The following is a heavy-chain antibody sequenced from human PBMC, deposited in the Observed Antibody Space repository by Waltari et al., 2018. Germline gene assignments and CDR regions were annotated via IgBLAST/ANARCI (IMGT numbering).Heavy chain of an antibody. Sequence: EVQLVESGGGLVQPGRSLRLSCTASGFTFGDYAMSWVRQAPGKGGGWVGVIRSKAYGGKTEYAASVKGRFTISRDDSKSIAYLQMNSLKTEDTAVYYCTRPNYYDSSGPPYYFDYWGQGTLVTVSS. CDR1: GFTFGDYA. CDR3: TRPNYYDSSGPPYYFDY. CDR2: IRSKAYGGKT. D-gene: IGHD3-22*01. V-gene: IGHV3-49*04. J-gene: IGHJ4*02.